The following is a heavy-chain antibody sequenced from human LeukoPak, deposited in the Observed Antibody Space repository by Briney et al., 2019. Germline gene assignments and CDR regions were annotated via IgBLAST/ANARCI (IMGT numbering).Heavy chain of an antibody. Sequence: PGGSLRLSCAASGFTFSSYAMSWVRQAPGKGLEWVSGINWNGGSTGYADSVKGRFTISRDNAKNSLYLQMNSLRAEDTALYYCARVIGWELLPGYYFDYWGQGTLVTVSS. CDR2: INWNGGST. V-gene: IGHV3-20*04. J-gene: IGHJ4*02. CDR3: ARVIGWELLPGYYFDY. CDR1: GFTFSSYA. D-gene: IGHD1-26*01.